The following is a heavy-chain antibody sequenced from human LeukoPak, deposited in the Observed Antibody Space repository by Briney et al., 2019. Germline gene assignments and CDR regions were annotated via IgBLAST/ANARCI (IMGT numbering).Heavy chain of an antibody. V-gene: IGHV4-59*01. D-gene: IGHD3-22*01. Sequence: SETLSLTCTVSGGSISSYYWSWIRQPPGEGLEWIGYIYYSGSTNYNPSLKSRVTISVDTSKNQFSLKLSSVTAADTAVYYCARSGSGYPYYYYGMDVWGQGTTVTVSS. CDR3: ARSGSGYPYYYYGMDV. CDR1: GGSISSYY. J-gene: IGHJ6*02. CDR2: IYYSGST.